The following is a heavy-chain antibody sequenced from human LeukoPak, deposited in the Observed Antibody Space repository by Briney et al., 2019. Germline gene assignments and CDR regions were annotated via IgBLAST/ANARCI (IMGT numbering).Heavy chain of an antibody. CDR2: ISSSSSTI. Sequence: GGSLRLSCAASGFTFSSYSMNWVRQAPGKGLEWVSYISSSSSTIYYADSVKGRFIISRDNAKNSLYLQMNSLRAEDTAVYYCARDPKSSSWSYYYYYGMDVWGQGTTVTVSS. V-gene: IGHV3-48*01. J-gene: IGHJ6*02. D-gene: IGHD6-13*01. CDR3: ARDPKSSSWSYYYYYGMDV. CDR1: GFTFSSYS.